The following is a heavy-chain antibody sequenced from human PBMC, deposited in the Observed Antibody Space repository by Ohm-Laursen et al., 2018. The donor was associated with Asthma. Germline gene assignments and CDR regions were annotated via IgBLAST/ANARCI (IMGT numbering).Heavy chain of an antibody. CDR1: GFTFDDYA. J-gene: IGHJ6*02. CDR2: ISWNSGSI. Sequence: SLRLSCTASGFTFDDYAMHWVRQAPGKGLEWVSGISWNSGSIGYADSVKGRFTISRDNAKNSLYLQMNSLRAEDTALYYCAKVSSEYSDYYYYGMDVWGQGTTVTVSS. CDR3: AKVSSEYSDYYYYGMDV. D-gene: IGHD6-6*01. V-gene: IGHV3-9*01.